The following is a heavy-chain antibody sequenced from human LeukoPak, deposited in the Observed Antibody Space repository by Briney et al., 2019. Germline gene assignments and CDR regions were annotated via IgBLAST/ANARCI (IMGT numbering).Heavy chain of an antibody. J-gene: IGHJ4*02. CDR3: ARFRVGATGGQYFDY. CDR1: GFTFSSYG. Sequence: GGSLRLSCAASGFTFSSYGMHWVRQAPGKGLEWVAVISYDGSNKYYADSVKGRFTISRDNSKNTLYLQMNSLRAEDTAVYYCARFRVGATGGQYFDYWGQGTLVTVSS. V-gene: IGHV3-30*03. D-gene: IGHD1-26*01. CDR2: ISYDGSNK.